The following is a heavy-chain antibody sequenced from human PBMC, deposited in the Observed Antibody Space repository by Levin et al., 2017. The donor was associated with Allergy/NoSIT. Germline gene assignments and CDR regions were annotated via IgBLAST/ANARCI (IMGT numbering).Heavy chain of an antibody. J-gene: IGHJ5*02. CDR3: ARVCRFTVPGAIFGSGWFDP. V-gene: IGHV4-34*01. CDR2: INHSGST. Sequence: SQTLSLTCAVYGGSLSDYYWSWIRQPPGKGLEWIGEINHSGSTNYNPSLTSRVTISLDTSKNQFSLKLGSVTAADTAVYYCARVCRFTVPGAIFGSGWFDPWGQGTLVTVSS. CDR1: GGSLSDYY. D-gene: IGHD2-2*01.